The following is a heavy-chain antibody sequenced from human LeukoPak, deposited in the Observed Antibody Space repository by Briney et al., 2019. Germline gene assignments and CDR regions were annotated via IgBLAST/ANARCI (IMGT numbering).Heavy chain of an antibody. CDR2: MNPNSGNT. J-gene: IGHJ6*02. V-gene: IGHV1-8*02. Sequence: ASVKVSCKASGYTFTGYYMHWVRQAPGQGLEWMGWMNPNSGNTGYAQKFQGRVTMTRNTSISTAYMELSSLRSEDTAVYYCATKGRPPTYYDFWSGAYYYYGMDVWGQGTTVTVSS. CDR1: GYTFTGYY. CDR3: ATKGRPPTYYDFWSGAYYYYGMDV. D-gene: IGHD3-3*01.